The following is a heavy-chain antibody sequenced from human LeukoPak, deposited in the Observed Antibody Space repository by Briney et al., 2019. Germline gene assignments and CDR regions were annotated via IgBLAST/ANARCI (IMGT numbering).Heavy chain of an antibody. CDR3: ARDEVSSTSSFDF. Sequence: PGGSLRLSCAASGFTFSTYNMNWVRQAPGKGLEWVSSISRSSTYIYYADSVKGRFTISRDDAKNSLYLHLSSLRAEDTAAYCCARDEVSSTSSFDFWGQGTLVTVSS. J-gene: IGHJ5*01. CDR2: ISRSSTYI. V-gene: IGHV3-21*01. D-gene: IGHD2-2*01. CDR1: GFTFSTYN.